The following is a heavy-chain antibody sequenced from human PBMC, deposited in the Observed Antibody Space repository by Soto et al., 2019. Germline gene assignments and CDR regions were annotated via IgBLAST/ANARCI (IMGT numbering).Heavy chain of an antibody. V-gene: IGHV1-69*01. CDR3: ARESSSPNYFYYGMEV. J-gene: IGHJ6*02. Sequence: QVQLVQSGAEVKKPGSSVKVSCRASGGTFSSYAVSWVRQAPGQGLEWMGVIIPLLNTPKYVQKFQGRVTITADASATTAYMELSSLRSENTAVYYCARESSSPNYFYYGMEVWGQGTTVTVSS. CDR2: IIPLLNTP. CDR1: GGTFSSYA. D-gene: IGHD6-6*01.